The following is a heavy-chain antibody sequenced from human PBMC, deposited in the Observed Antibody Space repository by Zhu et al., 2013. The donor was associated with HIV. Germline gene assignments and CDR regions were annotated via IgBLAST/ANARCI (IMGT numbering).Heavy chain of an antibody. CDR2: IIPDLGMA. Sequence: QVQLVQSGAEVKKPGSSVKVSCKASGGSFYTYAVNWVRQAPGQGLEWMGGIIPDLGMANYPQRLQGRVTISADVSTGTAYMELSRLTSEDTALYYCARDLGAAGGTTGYGLDVWGQGTSVIVS. V-gene: IGHV1-69*01. CDR3: ARDLGAAGGTTGYGLDV. CDR1: GGSFYTYA. J-gene: IGHJ6*02. D-gene: IGHD6-13*01.